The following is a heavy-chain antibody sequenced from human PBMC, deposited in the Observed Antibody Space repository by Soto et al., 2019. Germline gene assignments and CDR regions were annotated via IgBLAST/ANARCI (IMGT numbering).Heavy chain of an antibody. CDR1: GFILNGYD. CDR2: IGTAGEP. Sequence: EEQLVESGGGLVQPGGSLRLSCVASGFILNGYDMHWVRQATGEGLEWVSAIGTAGEPYYSGSVKGRFTISRGNAENSVYLQMNSLRAGDSAVYYCGRAGYDRSGYYFYAMDVWGPGTTVTVSS. CDR3: GRAGYDRSGYYFYAMDV. V-gene: IGHV3-13*05. D-gene: IGHD3-22*01. J-gene: IGHJ6*02.